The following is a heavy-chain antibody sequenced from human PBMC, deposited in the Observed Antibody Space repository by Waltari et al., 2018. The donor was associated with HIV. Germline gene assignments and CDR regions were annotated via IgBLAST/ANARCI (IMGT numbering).Heavy chain of an antibody. CDR3: ARDGSDFWSVYYGMDF. CDR2: IKPDGSAK. J-gene: IGHJ6*02. Sequence: EVALAECGGGLGQPGESLRVSCKAFGYAFSDFWRRWVRRGPWKGLGWVANIKPDGSAKNYLGSVKARFTISRDNTKNFLFLQMDRLRADDTATYYCARDGSDFWSVYYGMDFWGQGTTVTVSS. D-gene: IGHD3-3*01. CDR1: GYAFSDFW. V-gene: IGHV3-7*01.